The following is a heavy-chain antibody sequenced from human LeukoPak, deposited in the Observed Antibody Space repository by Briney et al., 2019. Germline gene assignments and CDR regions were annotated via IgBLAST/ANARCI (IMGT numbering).Heavy chain of an antibody. CDR1: GFTFRKYA. CDR2: IGGSDGDT. CDR3: AKDSQWLVRYFDY. J-gene: IGHJ4*02. Sequence: GGSLRLSCAASGFTFRKYAMSWVRQAPGKGLEWVSVIGGSDGDTHYADSVKGRFTISRDNSKNTLYLQMNSLRAEDTAVYYCAKDSQWLVRYFDYWGQGTLVTVSS. D-gene: IGHD6-19*01. V-gene: IGHV3-23*01.